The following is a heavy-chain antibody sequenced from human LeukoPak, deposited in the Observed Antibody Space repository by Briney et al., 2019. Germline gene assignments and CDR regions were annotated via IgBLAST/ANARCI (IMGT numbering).Heavy chain of an antibody. D-gene: IGHD3-10*01. J-gene: IGHJ5*02. CDR2: IYTSGST. V-gene: IGHV4-4*07. Sequence: SSETLSLTCTVSGGSISSYYWSWIRQPAGKGLEWIGRIYTSGSTNYNPSLKSRVTMTVDTSKSQFSLKLSSVTAADTAVYFCARSPHIWFAERGWFDPWGQGTLVTVSS. CDR1: GGSISSYY. CDR3: ARSPHIWFAERGWFDP.